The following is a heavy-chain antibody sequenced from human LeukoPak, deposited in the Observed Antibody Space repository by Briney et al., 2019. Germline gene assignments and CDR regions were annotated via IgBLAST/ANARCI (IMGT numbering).Heavy chain of an antibody. CDR1: GGSLSSYY. Sequence: PSETLSLTCTGSGGSLSSYYWSWLRQPPGKGLEWIGYIYYSGSTNYNPSLKRRVSISVDTSKNQFSLKLSSVTAADTAVYYCARGSGSYSDYFDYWGQGTLVTVSS. J-gene: IGHJ4*02. CDR3: ARGSGSYSDYFDY. CDR2: IYYSGST. V-gene: IGHV4-59*01. D-gene: IGHD1-26*01.